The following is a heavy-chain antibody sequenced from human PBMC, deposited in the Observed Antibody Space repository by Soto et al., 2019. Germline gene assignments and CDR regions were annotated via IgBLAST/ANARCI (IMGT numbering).Heavy chain of an antibody. Sequence: ASVKVSCRASGYTFTSYAMHWVRQAPGQRLEWMGWINAGNGNTKYSQKFQGRVTITRDTSASTAYMELSSLRSDDTAVYYCANALGLYYFDYWGQGTLVTVSS. CDR1: GYTFTSYA. V-gene: IGHV1-3*01. D-gene: IGHD3-16*01. J-gene: IGHJ4*02. CDR3: ANALGLYYFDY. CDR2: INAGNGNT.